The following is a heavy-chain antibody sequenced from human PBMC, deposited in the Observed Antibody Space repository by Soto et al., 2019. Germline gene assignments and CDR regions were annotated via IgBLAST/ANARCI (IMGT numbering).Heavy chain of an antibody. CDR3: ASLVGAAGIHSFDY. J-gene: IGHJ4*02. CDR1: EFTLSLYW. D-gene: IGHD6-13*01. V-gene: IGHV3-7*01. CDR2: IKQDGGEK. Sequence: EMQLLGSGGGLVQPGGSLRLSCAASEFTLSLYWMSWVRQSPGKGLEWVANIKQDGGEKNYVDSVKGRFTISRDNAKNSLYLQMNSLRDEDTAVYYCASLVGAAGIHSFDYWGQGTLVTVSS.